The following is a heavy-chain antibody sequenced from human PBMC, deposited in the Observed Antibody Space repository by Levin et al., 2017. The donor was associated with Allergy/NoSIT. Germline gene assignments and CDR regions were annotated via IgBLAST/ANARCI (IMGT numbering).Heavy chain of an antibody. Sequence: LSLTCAASGFIFTKYWMHWVRQAPGKGLVWVSFINSDGSGTTYADSVKGRFTISRDNAKNTMYLQMNSLRAEDTAMYYCATGSGNYYGYWGQGTLVTVSS. CDR1: GFIFTKYW. V-gene: IGHV3-74*01. D-gene: IGHD3-10*01. J-gene: IGHJ4*02. CDR3: ATGSGNYYGY. CDR2: INSDGSGT.